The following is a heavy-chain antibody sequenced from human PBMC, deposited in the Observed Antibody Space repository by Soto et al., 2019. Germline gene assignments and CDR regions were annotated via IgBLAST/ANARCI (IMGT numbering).Heavy chain of an antibody. J-gene: IGHJ6*02. Sequence: QVQLVQSGAEVKKPASSVKVSCKASAGSLSNYGISWVRQAPGQGLECMGAPIPVFGTQYYAQKFQDRVTITADESTTTVYMEVSSPTPEDSAVYDWARGEAPNIVVTTYYAADVWGQGDTLSVSS. V-gene: IGHV1-69*12. D-gene: IGHD2-15*01. CDR2: PIPVFGTQ. CDR3: ARGEAPNIVVTTYYAADV. CDR1: AGSLSNYG.